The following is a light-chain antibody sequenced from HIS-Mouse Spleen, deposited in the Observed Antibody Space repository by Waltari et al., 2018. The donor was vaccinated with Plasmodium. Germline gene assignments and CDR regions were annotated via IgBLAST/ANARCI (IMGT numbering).Light chain of an antibody. CDR3: NSRDSSGNHQV. Sequence: SSELTQAPAVSVALGQPVRITCKGDSLRSYYASRYQQKPGQAPVLVIYGKNNRPSGIPDRFSGSSSGNTASLTITGAQAEDQADYYCNSRDSSGNHQVFGGGTKLTVL. J-gene: IGLJ3*02. CDR2: GKN. V-gene: IGLV3-19*01. CDR1: SLRSYY.